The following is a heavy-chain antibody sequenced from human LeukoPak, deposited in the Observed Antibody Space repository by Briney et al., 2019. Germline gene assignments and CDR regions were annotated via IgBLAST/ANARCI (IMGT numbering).Heavy chain of an antibody. V-gene: IGHV3-33*06. Sequence: GGSLRLSCAASGFTFSSYGMHWVRQAPGKELEWVAVIWDDGSNKYYADSVKGRFTISRDNSKNTLYLQMNSLRAEDTAVYYCAKDGGSGWYYFDYWGQGTLVTVSS. CDR2: IWDDGSNK. CDR3: AKDGGSGWYYFDY. J-gene: IGHJ4*02. CDR1: GFTFSSYG. D-gene: IGHD6-19*01.